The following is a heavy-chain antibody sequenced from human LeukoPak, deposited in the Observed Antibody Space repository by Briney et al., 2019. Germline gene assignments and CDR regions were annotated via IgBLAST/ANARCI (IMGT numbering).Heavy chain of an antibody. V-gene: IGHV4-59*08. Sequence: SETLSLTCTVSGGSISSYYWSWIRQPPGKGLEGIGYIYYSGSTNYNPSLKSRRTISVDTSKNQFSLKLSSVTPADTAVYYCARLGYCSSTSCYGPYYYYYYMDVWGKGTTVTVSS. J-gene: IGHJ6*03. CDR3: ARLGYCSSTSCYGPYYYYYYMDV. CDR1: GGSISSYY. CDR2: IYYSGST. D-gene: IGHD2-2*01.